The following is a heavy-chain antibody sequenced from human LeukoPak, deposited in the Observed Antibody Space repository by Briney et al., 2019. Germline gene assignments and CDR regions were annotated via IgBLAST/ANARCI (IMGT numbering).Heavy chain of an antibody. Sequence: ASVKVSCKASGYTFSNYDINWMRQATGQGLEWMAWVSPTNGDTGYARKFQGRVTLTRDTSMSTAYMELTSLTSEDTAVYFCARQWNWNQGGPFDIWGQGTLVTVSS. CDR1: GYTFSNYD. J-gene: IGHJ3*02. V-gene: IGHV1-8*03. CDR2: VSPTNGDT. CDR3: ARQWNWNQGGPFDI. D-gene: IGHD1-1*01.